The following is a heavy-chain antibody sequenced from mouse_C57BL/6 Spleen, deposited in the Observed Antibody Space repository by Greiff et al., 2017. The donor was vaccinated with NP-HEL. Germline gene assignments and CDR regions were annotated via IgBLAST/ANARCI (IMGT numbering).Heavy chain of an antibody. J-gene: IGHJ2*01. Sequence: EVQRVESGEGLVKPGGSLKLSCAASGFTFSSYAMSWVRQTPEKRLEWVAYISSGGDYIYYADTVKGRFTISRDNARNTLYLQMGSLKSEDTAMYYCTRGYDYDYFDYWGQGTTLTVSS. CDR2: ISSGGDYI. CDR3: TRGYDYDYFDY. V-gene: IGHV5-9-1*02. D-gene: IGHD2-4*01. CDR1: GFTFSSYA.